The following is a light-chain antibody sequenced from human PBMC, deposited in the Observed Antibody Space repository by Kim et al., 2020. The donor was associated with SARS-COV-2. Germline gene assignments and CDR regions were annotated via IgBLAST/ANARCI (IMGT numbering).Light chain of an antibody. J-gene: IGKJ1*01. Sequence: ASVGDRVTITCRARQSICSYLNWYQQKPGKAPKLLIYAASSLQSGVPSMFSGSGSGTDFTLTISSLQPEDFATYYCQQSYSTPRTFGQGTKVDIK. CDR2: AAS. V-gene: IGKV1-39*01. CDR1: QSICSY. CDR3: QQSYSTPRT.